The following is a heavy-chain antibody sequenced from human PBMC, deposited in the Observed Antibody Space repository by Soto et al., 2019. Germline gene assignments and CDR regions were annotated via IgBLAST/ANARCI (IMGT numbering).Heavy chain of an antibody. Sequence: SETLSLTCTVSGDSTSSGGYYWGWIRQYPGKGLEWIGYIFYRGTTFYNPSLKSRVSISVDTSNNQFSLKLSSVTAADTAVYYCASLAARPFPFDYWGQGTLVTVSS. CDR3: ASLAARPFPFDY. CDR2: IFYRGTT. D-gene: IGHD6-6*01. J-gene: IGHJ4*02. CDR1: GDSTSSGGYY. V-gene: IGHV4-31*03.